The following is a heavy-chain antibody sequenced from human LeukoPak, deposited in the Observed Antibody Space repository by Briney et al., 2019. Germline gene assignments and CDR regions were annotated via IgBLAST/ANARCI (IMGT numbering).Heavy chain of an antibody. CDR1: GYTFTSYG. CDR3: ASSPILPGYLFPSSSYYMDV. D-gene: IGHD3-9*01. V-gene: IGHV1-18*01. Sequence: ASVKVSCKASGYTFTSYGISWVRQAPGQGLEWMGWISAYNGNTNYAQKLQGRVTMTTDTSTSTAYMELRSLRSDDTAVYYCASSPILPGYLFPSSSYYMDVWGKGTTVTAS. J-gene: IGHJ6*03. CDR2: ISAYNGNT.